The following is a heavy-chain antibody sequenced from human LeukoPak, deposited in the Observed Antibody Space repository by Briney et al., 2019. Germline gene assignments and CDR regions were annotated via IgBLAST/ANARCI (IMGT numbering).Heavy chain of an antibody. Sequence: GSLRLSCAASGFTFSSYAMHWVRQAPGKGLEWVAVISYDGSNKYYADSVKGRFTISRDNSKNTLYLQMNSLRAEDTAVYYCARENPIWFGDEHYFDYWGQGTLVTVSS. J-gene: IGHJ4*02. CDR2: ISYDGSNK. CDR1: GFTFSSYA. V-gene: IGHV3-30-3*01. CDR3: ARENPIWFGDEHYFDY. D-gene: IGHD3-10*01.